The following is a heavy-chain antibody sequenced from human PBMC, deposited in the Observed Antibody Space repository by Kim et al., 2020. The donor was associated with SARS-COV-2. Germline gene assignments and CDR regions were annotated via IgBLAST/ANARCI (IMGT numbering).Heavy chain of an antibody. CDR3: ARKTSTVTTPGVAFDI. CDR2: FNHSGST. Sequence: SETLSLTCAVYGGSFSGYYWSWIRQPPGKGLEWIGEFNHSGSTNYNPSLKSRVTISVDTSKNQFSLKLSSVTAADTAVYYCARKTSTVTTPGVAFDIWGQGTMVTVSS. J-gene: IGHJ3*02. D-gene: IGHD4-17*01. CDR1: GGSFSGYY. V-gene: IGHV4-34*01.